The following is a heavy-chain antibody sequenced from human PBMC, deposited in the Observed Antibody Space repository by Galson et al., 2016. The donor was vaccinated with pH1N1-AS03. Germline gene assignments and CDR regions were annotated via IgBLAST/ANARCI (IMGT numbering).Heavy chain of an antibody. V-gene: IGHV3-33*01. Sequence: SLRLSCAASGFTFRDYGFHWVRQAPGKGLEWVAVIWYDGSNKTYVDSVKGRFIVSRDNSNDTLYLQMNSLRAEDTAVYYSARDRPNYNVYLDHWGQGILVTVSS. CDR3: ARDRPNYNVYLDH. J-gene: IGHJ4*02. CDR2: IWYDGSNK. D-gene: IGHD5-24*01. CDR1: GFTFRDYG.